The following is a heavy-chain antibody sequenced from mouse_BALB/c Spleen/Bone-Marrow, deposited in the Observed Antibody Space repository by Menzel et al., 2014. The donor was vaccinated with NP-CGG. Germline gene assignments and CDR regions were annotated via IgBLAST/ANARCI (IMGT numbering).Heavy chain of an antibody. Sequence: VKLQESGAELVRPGASVKLSCKASGYTFTSYWMNWVKQRPEQGLEWIGRIDSYDSETHYNQKFKDKAILTVDKSSSTAYMQLSSLTSEDSAVYYCARGRDYDVFAYWGQGTLVTVSA. CDR3: ARGRDYDVFAY. D-gene: IGHD2-4*01. J-gene: IGHJ3*01. CDR2: IDSYDSET. CDR1: GYTFTSYW. V-gene: IGHV1-74*04.